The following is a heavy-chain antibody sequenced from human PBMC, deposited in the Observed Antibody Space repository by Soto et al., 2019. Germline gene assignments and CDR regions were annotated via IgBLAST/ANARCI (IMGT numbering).Heavy chain of an antibody. CDR1: GFTFSSYS. CDR2: ISSSSSYI. J-gene: IGHJ3*02. D-gene: IGHD6-13*01. Sequence: GGSLRLSCAASGFTFSSYSMNWVRQAPGKGLEWVSSISSSSSYIYYADSVKGRFTISRDNAKNSLYLQMNSLRAEDTAVYYCARGRGKQLGDDFDIWGQGTMVTVSS. V-gene: IGHV3-21*01. CDR3: ARGRGKQLGDDFDI.